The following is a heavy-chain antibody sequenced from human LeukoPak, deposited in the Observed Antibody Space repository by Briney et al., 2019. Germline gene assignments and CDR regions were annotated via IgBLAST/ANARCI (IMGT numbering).Heavy chain of an antibody. CDR2: TIPIFGTA. CDR3: ARSYYYGSGGWFDP. CDR1: GGTFSSYA. D-gene: IGHD3-10*01. V-gene: IGHV1-69*13. J-gene: IGHJ5*02. Sequence: VASVKVSCKASGGTFSSYAISWVRQAPGQGLEWMGGTIPIFGTANYAQKFQGRVTITADESTSTAYMELSSLRSEDTAVYYCARSYYYGSGGWFDPWGQGTLVTVSS.